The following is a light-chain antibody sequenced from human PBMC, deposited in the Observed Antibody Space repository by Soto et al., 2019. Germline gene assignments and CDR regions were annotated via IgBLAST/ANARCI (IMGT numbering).Light chain of an antibody. Sequence: EIVMTQSPATLSVSPGERATLSCRASQSVFSSLAWYQQRPAQAPRLLIYGSATRATGIPDRFSGSGSGTEFTLTISSLQSEDSAVYYCQQYHSWPAFGQGTKLEIK. CDR2: GSA. CDR3: QQYHSWPA. J-gene: IGKJ1*01. CDR1: QSVFSS. V-gene: IGKV3-15*01.